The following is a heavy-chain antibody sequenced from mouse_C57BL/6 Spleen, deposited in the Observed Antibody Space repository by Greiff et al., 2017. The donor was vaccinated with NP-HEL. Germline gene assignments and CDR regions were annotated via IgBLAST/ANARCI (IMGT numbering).Heavy chain of an antibody. CDR3: ARDYGSSYGFAY. CDR1: GYTFTSYW. CDR2: IDPSDSYT. V-gene: IGHV1-69*01. J-gene: IGHJ3*01. D-gene: IGHD1-1*01. Sequence: QVQLQQPGAELVMPGASVKLSCKASGYTFTSYWMHWVKQRPGQGLEWIGEIDPSDSYTNYNQKFKGKSTLTVDKSSSTAYMQLSSLTSEDSAVYDCARDYGSSYGFAYWGQGTLVTVSA.